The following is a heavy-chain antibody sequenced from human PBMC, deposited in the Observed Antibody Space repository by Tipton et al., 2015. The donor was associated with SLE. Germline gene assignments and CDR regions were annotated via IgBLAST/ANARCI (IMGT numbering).Heavy chain of an antibody. CDR2: ISAYNGNT. V-gene: IGHV1-18*01. Sequence: QLVQSGAEVKKPGASVKVSCKASGHTFTSYDITWVRQAPGQRLEWMGWISAYNGNTNYAQNLQGRVSMTTDTSTTTAYMELRNLRSDDTAVYYCATQPPYSGTWYFDYWGQGTLVTVSS. CDR3: ATQPPYSGTWYFDY. CDR1: GHTFTSYD. D-gene: IGHD6-13*01. J-gene: IGHJ4*02.